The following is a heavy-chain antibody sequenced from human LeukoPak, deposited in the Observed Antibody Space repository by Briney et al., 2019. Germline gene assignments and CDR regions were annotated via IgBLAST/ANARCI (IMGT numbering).Heavy chain of an antibody. V-gene: IGHV3-9*01. CDR1: GLTFDDYA. CDR2: ISWNGNTI. CDR3: TKHKTSGSGWYTVDS. J-gene: IGHJ4*02. Sequence: GGSLRLSCAASGLTFDDYAMHWVRQAPGKGLEWVSGISWNGNTITYADSVKGRFTTSRDNAKNSLYLQMNSLRAEDTALYYCTKHKTSGSGWYTVDSWGQGTLVTVSS. D-gene: IGHD6-19*01.